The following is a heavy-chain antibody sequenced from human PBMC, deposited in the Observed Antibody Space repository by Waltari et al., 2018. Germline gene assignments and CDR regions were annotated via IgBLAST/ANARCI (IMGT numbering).Heavy chain of an antibody. J-gene: IGHJ5*02. CDR2: INHSGST. Sequence: QVQLQQWGAGLLKPSETLSLTFAVYGGSFSGYYWTWIRQPPGKGLEWIGEINHSGSTNYNPSLKSRVTISVDTSKNQFSLKLSSVTAADTAVYYCAADGSGSTNNWFDPWGQGTLVTVSS. V-gene: IGHV4-34*01. CDR1: GGSFSGYY. CDR3: AADGSGSTNNWFDP. D-gene: IGHD3-10*01.